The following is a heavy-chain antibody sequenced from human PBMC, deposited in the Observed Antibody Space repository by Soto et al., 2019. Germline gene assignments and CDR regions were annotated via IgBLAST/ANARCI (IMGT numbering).Heavy chain of an antibody. D-gene: IGHD1-20*01. CDR2: ISGGGNDR. V-gene: IGHV3-23*01. CDR1: GFPFSSYA. J-gene: IGHJ4*02. Sequence: PGGSLRLSCAASGFPFSSYAMSWVRQTPEKGLEWVAGISGGGNDRYYADFVQGRFTFSRDNSRNTLYLQMNSLRAEDTAVYYCARDRVGKYNWNEPLSYWGQGTLVTVSS. CDR3: ARDRVGKYNWNEPLSY.